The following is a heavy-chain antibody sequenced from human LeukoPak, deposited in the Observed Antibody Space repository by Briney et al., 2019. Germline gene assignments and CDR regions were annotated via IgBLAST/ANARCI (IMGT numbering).Heavy chain of an antibody. CDR2: IYSGGST. CDR1: GFTVSSNY. V-gene: IGHV3-53*01. Sequence: GSLRLSCAASGFTVSSNYMSWVRQAPGKGLEWGSVIYSGGSTYYADSVKGRFTISRDNSKNTLYLQMNSLRAEDTAVYYCARDPSIWGDYYGMDVWGQGTTVTVSS. D-gene: IGHD3-16*01. CDR3: ARDPSIWGDYYGMDV. J-gene: IGHJ6*02.